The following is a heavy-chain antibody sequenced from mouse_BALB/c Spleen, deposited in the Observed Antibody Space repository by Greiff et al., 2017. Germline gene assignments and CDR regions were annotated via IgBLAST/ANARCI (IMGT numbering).Heavy chain of an antibody. D-gene: IGHD2-1*01. V-gene: IGHV3-2*02. CDR2: ISYSGST. CDR1: GYSITSDYA. Sequence: DVQLQESGPGLVKPSQSLSLTCTVTGYSITSDYAWNWIRQFPGNKLEWMGYISYSGSTSYNPSLKSRISITRDTSKNQFFLQLNSVTTEDTATYYCAIYGNFLFAYWGQGTLVTVSA. J-gene: IGHJ3*01. CDR3: AIYGNFLFAY.